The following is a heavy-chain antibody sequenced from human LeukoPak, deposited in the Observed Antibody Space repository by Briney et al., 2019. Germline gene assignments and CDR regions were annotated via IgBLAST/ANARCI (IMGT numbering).Heavy chain of an antibody. CDR1: GNSISSGYY. Sequence: SETLSLTCAVSGNSISSGYYWGWIRQPPGKGLEWIGSIYHSGSTYYNPSLKSRVTISVDTSKNQFSLKLSSVTAADTAVYYCASEAGDAFDIWGQGTMVTVSS. D-gene: IGHD6-13*01. CDR2: IYHSGST. CDR3: ASEAGDAFDI. V-gene: IGHV4-38-2*01. J-gene: IGHJ3*02.